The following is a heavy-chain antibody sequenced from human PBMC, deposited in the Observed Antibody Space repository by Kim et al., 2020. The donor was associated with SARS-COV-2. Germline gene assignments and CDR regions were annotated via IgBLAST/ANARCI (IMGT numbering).Heavy chain of an antibody. CDR3: ARGGYSSSWFDY. CDR1: GGSISSYY. CDR2: IYYSGST. J-gene: IGHJ4*02. V-gene: IGHV4-59*08. D-gene: IGHD6-13*01. Sequence: SETLSLTCTVSGGSISSYYWSWIRQPPGKGLEWIGYIYYSGSTNYNPSLKSRVTISVDTSKNQFSLKLSSVTAADTAVYYCARGGYSSSWFDYWGQGTLVTVSS.